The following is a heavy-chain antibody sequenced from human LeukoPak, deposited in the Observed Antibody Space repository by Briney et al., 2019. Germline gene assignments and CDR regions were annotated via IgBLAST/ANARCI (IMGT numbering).Heavy chain of an antibody. CDR3: ASIYCSSTSCYMDV. CDR1: GGSISSHY. Sequence: SETLSLTCTVSGGSISSHYWSWIRQPPGKGLEWIGYIYYSGSTNYIPSLKSRVTISVDTSKNQFSLKLSSVTAADTAVYYCASIYCSSTSCYMDVWGKGTTVTVSS. D-gene: IGHD2-2*01. V-gene: IGHV4-59*11. CDR2: IYYSGST. J-gene: IGHJ6*04.